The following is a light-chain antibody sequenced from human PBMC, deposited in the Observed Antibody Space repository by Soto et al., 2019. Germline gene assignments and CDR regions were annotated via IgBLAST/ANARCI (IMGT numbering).Light chain of an antibody. CDR3: QQYEDLPLT. CDR2: DAS. CDR1: QSISSY. V-gene: IGKV1-33*01. Sequence: DIQMTQSPSSLSASVGDRVTITCRASQSISSYLNWYQQKPGKAPKLLIFDASSVETGVPSRFSGSGSGTHFTFTISSLEPEDIATYHCQQYEDLPLTFGGGTRVELK. J-gene: IGKJ4*01.